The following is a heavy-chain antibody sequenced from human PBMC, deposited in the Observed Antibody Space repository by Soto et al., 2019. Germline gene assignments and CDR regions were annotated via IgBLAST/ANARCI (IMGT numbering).Heavy chain of an antibody. CDR3: ARAGGSGSYGYCYGMDV. J-gene: IGHJ6*02. D-gene: IGHD3-10*01. CDR1: GYTFTKYG. Sequence: ASVKVSCKASGYTFTKYGISWVRQAPGQGLEWMGRIIPILGIANYAQKFQGRVTITADKSTSTAYMELSSLRSEDTAVYYCARAGGSGSYGYCYGMDVWGQGTTVTVSS. V-gene: IGHV1-69*04. CDR2: IIPILGIA.